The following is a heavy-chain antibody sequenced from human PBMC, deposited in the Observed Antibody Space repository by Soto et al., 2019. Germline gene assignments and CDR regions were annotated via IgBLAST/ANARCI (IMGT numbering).Heavy chain of an antibody. J-gene: IGHJ4*02. CDR2: VYYSGSS. CDR1: GGSISSRTFW. V-gene: IGHV4-39*01. D-gene: IGHD4-4*01. Sequence: QLQLQESGPGLVKPSETLSLTCSVSGGSISSRTFWCAWIRQPPGKGLEWIGDVYYSGSSYSSQTLEFRVTFSVDTSTNHLSLKLNSVTAADTAVYYCARHPRDDYNYGGSGIFDYWGQGTLVTVSS. CDR3: ARHPRDDYNYGGSGIFDY.